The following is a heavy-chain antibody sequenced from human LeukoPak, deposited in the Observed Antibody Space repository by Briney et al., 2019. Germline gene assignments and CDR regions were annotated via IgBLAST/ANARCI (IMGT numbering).Heavy chain of an antibody. Sequence: SETLSLTCAVYGGSFSGYYWSWIRQPPGKGLEWIGEINHSGSTNYNPSLKSRVTISVDTSKNQFSLKLSSVTAADTAVYYCARHTYSSGCDIWGQGTMVTVSS. CDR3: ARHTYSSGCDI. V-gene: IGHV4-34*01. CDR1: GGSFSGYY. D-gene: IGHD6-19*01. J-gene: IGHJ3*02. CDR2: INHSGST.